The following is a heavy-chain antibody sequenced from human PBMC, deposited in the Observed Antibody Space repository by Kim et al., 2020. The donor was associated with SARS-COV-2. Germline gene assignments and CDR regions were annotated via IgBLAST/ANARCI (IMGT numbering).Heavy chain of an antibody. D-gene: IGHD6-25*01. CDR1: GGSISSSSYY. J-gene: IGHJ3*02. CDR3: ARHILAARDAFDI. Sequence: SETLSLTCTVSGGSISSSSYYWGWIRQPPGKGLEWIGSIYYSGSTYYNPSLKSRVTISVDTSKNQFSLKLSSVTAADTAVYYCARHILAARDAFDIWGQGTMVTVSS. CDR2: IYYSGST. V-gene: IGHV4-39*01.